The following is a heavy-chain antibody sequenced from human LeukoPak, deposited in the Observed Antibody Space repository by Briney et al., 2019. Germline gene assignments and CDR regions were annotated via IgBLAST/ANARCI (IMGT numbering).Heavy chain of an antibody. CDR2: IYTSGST. CDR3: ARGICSSTNCYTPGAFDI. Sequence: PSETLSLTCTVSGGSISSFYWSWIRQPAGKGLEWIGRIYTSGSTNYNPSLKSRVTMSVDTSKNQFSLKLSSVTAADTAVYYCARGICSSTNCYTPGAFDIWGQGTMVTVSS. V-gene: IGHV4-4*07. J-gene: IGHJ3*02. D-gene: IGHD2-2*02. CDR1: GGSISSFY.